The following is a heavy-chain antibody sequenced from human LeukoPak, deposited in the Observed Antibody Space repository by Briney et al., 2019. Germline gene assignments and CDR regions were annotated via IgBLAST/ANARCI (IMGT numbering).Heavy chain of an antibody. J-gene: IGHJ4*02. V-gene: IGHV1-69*04. CDR3: ARAPRDTAMVTQTPYFDY. CDR1: GGTFSSYA. Sequence: SVKVSCKASGGTFSSYAISWVRQAPGQGLEWMGRIIPILGIANYAQKFQGRVTITADKSTSIAYMELSSLRSEDTAVYYCARAPRDTAMVTQTPYFDYWGQGTLVTVSS. D-gene: IGHD5-18*01. CDR2: IIPILGIA.